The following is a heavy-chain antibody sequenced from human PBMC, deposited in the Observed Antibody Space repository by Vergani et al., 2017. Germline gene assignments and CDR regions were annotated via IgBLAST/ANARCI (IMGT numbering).Heavy chain of an antibody. Sequence: QVQLVESGGGVVQPGRSLRLSCAASGFTFSSYGMHWVRQAPGKGLEWVAVIWYDGSNKYYADSVKGRFTISRDNSKHTLYLQMNSLRAEDTAVYYCARVQQWMDPAGMDVWGQGTTVTVSS. D-gene: IGHD6-19*01. V-gene: IGHV3-33*01. J-gene: IGHJ6*02. CDR1: GFTFSSYG. CDR3: ARVQQWMDPAGMDV. CDR2: IWYDGSNK.